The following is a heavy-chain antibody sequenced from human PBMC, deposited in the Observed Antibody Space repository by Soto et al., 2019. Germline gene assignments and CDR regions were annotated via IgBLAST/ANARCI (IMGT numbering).Heavy chain of an antibody. D-gene: IGHD6-13*01. J-gene: IGHJ6*02. CDR3: AAGGQQLPSDYYYYGMDV. CDR1: GFTFTSSA. CDR2: IVVGSGNT. Sequence: GASVKFSCKASGFTFTSSAVQWVRQARGQRLEWIGWIVVGSGNTNYAQKFQERVTITRDMSTSTAYMELSSLRSEDTAVYYCAAGGQQLPSDYYYYGMDVWGQGTTVTVSS. V-gene: IGHV1-58*01.